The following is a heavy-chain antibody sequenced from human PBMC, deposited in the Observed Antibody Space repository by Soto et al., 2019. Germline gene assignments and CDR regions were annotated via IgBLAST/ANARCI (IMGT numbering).Heavy chain of an antibody. CDR3: ARDEGIATTDPYLDY. J-gene: IGHJ4*02. D-gene: IGHD1-26*01. CDR2: IIPIFGTA. V-gene: IGHV1-69*13. CDR1: GYTFTSYG. Sequence: QVQLVQSGAEVKKPGASVKVSCKASGYTFTSYGISWVRQAPGQGLEWMGGIIPIFGTANYAQKFQGRVTITADESTSTAYMELSSLRSEDTAVYYCARDEGIATTDPYLDYWGQGTLVTVSS.